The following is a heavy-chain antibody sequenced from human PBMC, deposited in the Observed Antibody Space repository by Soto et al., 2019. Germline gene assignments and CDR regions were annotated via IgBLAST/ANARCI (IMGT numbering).Heavy chain of an antibody. Sequence: LSLTCTVSGGSISSGGYYWSWIRQHPGKGLEWIGYIYYSGSTYYNPSLKSRVTISVDTSKNQFSLKLSSVTAADTAVYYCARESRWLRFFYFDYWGQGTLVTVSS. V-gene: IGHV4-31*03. J-gene: IGHJ4*02. D-gene: IGHD5-12*01. CDR2: IYYSGST. CDR3: ARESRWLRFFYFDY. CDR1: GGSISSGGYY.